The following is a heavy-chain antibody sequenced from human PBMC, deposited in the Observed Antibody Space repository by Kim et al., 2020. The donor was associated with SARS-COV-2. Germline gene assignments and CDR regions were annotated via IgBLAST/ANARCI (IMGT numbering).Heavy chain of an antibody. D-gene: IGHD3-3*01. CDR2: ISYDGSNK. J-gene: IGHJ6*02. Sequence: GGSLRLSCAASGFTFSSYAMHWVRQAPGKGLEWVAVISYDGSNKYYADSVKGRFTISRDNSKNTLYLQMNSLRAEDTAVYYCARGYYDFWSGYYGGYGMDVWGQGTTVTVSS. V-gene: IGHV3-30-3*01. CDR1: GFTFSSYA. CDR3: ARGYYDFWSGYYGGYGMDV.